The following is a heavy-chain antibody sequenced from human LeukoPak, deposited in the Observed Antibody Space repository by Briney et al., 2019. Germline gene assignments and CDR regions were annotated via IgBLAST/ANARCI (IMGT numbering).Heavy chain of an antibody. CDR3: ARSRDSTYYYDSSGSWFDP. CDR1: GGSISSGDYY. V-gene: IGHV4-30-4*01. Sequence: SQTLSLNCTVPGGSISSGDYYWRWLRQPPGTGLQWLAYIYYSGSTYYNPSLKSRVTISVDTSKNQFSLKLSSVTAADTAVYYCARSRDSTYYYDSSGSWFDPWGQGTLVTVSS. D-gene: IGHD3-22*01. J-gene: IGHJ5*02. CDR2: IYYSGST.